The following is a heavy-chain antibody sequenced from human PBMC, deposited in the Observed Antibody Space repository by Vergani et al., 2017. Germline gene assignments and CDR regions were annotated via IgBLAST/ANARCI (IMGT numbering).Heavy chain of an antibody. J-gene: IGHJ6*03. CDR3: ARVXIVVVPAAINYYYYYMDV. CDR1: GYTFTGYY. Sequence: QVQLVQSGAEVKKPGASVKVSCKASGYTFTGYYMHWVRQAPGQGLEWMGWINPTSGNTGYAQKFQGRVTMTRNTSISTAYMELSSLRSEDTAVYYCARVXIVVVPAAINYYYYYMDVWGKGTTVTVSS. CDR2: INPTSGNT. V-gene: IGHV1-8*02. D-gene: IGHD2-2*02.